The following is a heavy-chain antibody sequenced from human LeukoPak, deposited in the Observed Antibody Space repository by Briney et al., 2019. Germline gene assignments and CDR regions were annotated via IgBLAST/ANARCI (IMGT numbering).Heavy chain of an antibody. J-gene: IGHJ4*01. CDR2: ISSSSSTI. CDR3: PREDASSYYFDY. D-gene: IGHD6-6*01. Sequence: GGSLRLSCAASGFTFSSYAMNWVRQAPGKGLEWVSYISSSSSTIYYADSVKGRFIISRDNAKNSLYLQMTSLRAEEMAVYFCPREDASSYYFDYGGQEPWSPSPQ. V-gene: IGHV3-48*01. CDR1: GFTFSSYA.